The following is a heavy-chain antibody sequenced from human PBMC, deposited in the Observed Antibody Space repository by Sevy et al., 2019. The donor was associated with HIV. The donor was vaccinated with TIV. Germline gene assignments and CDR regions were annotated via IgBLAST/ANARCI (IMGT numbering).Heavy chain of an antibody. CDR3: ARDNSGYFFFDY. Sequence: GGSLLSCAASGFTFGSYTLHWVRQAPGKGLEWVALISQTYDGSKKYYIDSVQGRFTISRDNSENTLYLQMDSLRPEDTAVYYCARDNSGYFFFDYWGQGTLVTVSS. CDR1: GFTFGSYT. D-gene: IGHD3-22*01. V-gene: IGHV3-30-3*01. J-gene: IGHJ4*02. CDR2: ISQTYDGSKK.